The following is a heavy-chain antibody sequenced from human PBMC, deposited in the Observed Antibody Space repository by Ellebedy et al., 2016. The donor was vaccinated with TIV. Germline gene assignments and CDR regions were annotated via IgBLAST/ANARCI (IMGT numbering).Heavy chain of an antibody. CDR2: ISGGGDTP. CDR1: GFSFRTYG. J-gene: IGHJ4*02. CDR3: ARGTSEFWSYYEY. Sequence: PGGSLRLSCVVSGFSFRTYGMTWVRQAPGKGLEWVSLISGGGDTPHYADSVKGRFTISRDYSKNTLYLDMNSLRADDTATYYCARGTSEFWSYYEYWGQGTLVTVSS. V-gene: IGHV3-23*01. D-gene: IGHD3-10*01.